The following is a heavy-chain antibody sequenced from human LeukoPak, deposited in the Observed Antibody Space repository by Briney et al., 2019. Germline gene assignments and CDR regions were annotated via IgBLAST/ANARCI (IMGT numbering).Heavy chain of an antibody. Sequence: PGGSLRLSCAASGFTFSSFWMSWVRQAPGKGLEWVANINQDGSEKYYVDSVKGRFTISRDNAKNSLYLQMNSLRAEDTAVYYCARPMVRGVREDFLHWGQGTLVTVSS. CDR3: ARPMVRGVREDFLH. CDR2: INQDGSEK. D-gene: IGHD3-10*01. J-gene: IGHJ1*01. CDR1: GFTFSSFW. V-gene: IGHV3-7*01.